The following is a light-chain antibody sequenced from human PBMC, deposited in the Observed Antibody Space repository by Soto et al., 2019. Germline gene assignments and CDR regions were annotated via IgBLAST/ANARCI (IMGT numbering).Light chain of an antibody. V-gene: IGKV1-5*01. Sequence: DVQMTQSPSTLAASVGDRVTITCRASENIKNWLAWYQQTPGKAPKVLISDASRLETGVPSRFSGSGYGTDFTLTITSLQTDDFGTYHCQQDDVHPKTFGQGTKVEVK. CDR2: DAS. CDR1: ENIKNW. CDR3: QQDDVHPKT. J-gene: IGKJ1*01.